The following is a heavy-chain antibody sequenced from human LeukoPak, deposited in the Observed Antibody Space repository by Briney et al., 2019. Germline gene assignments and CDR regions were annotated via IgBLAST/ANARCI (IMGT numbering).Heavy chain of an antibody. D-gene: IGHD3-22*01. CDR2: IIPIFGTA. J-gene: IGHJ4*02. V-gene: IGHV1-69*05. Sequence: SVKVSCKASGYTFTSYGISWVRQAPGQGLEWMGRIIPIFGTANYAQKFQGRVTITTDESTSTAYMELSSLRSEDTAVYYCASGKYRNYYDSSGYYWGPSFDYWGQGTLVTVSS. CDR3: ASGKYRNYYDSSGYYWGPSFDY. CDR1: GYTFTSYG.